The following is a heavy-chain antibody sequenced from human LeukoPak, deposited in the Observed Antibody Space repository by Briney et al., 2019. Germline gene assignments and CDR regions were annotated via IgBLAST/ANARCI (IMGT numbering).Heavy chain of an antibody. V-gene: IGHV3-30-3*01. CDR2: ISYDGSNK. D-gene: IGHD1-20*01. J-gene: IGHJ3*02. Sequence: GGSLRLSCAASGFTFSSYAMSWVRQAPGKGLEWVAVISYDGSNKYYADSVKGRFTISRDNSKNTLYLQMNSLRAEDTAVYYCARRTYKMSDDAFDIWGQGTMVTVSS. CDR1: GFTFSSYA. CDR3: ARRTYKMSDDAFDI.